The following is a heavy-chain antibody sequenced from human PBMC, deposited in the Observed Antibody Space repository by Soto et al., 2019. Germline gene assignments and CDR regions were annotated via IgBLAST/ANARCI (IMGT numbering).Heavy chain of an antibody. D-gene: IGHD3-22*01. Sequence: XSVKVSCNASGYPFTSYGISWGRQAPGQGLEWMGWISAYNGNTNYAQKLQGRVTMTTDTSTSTAYMELRSLRSDDTAVYYCARDITGYDSSGYTFDYWGQGTLVTVSS. CDR2: ISAYNGNT. V-gene: IGHV1-18*04. CDR3: ARDITGYDSSGYTFDY. J-gene: IGHJ4*02. CDR1: GYPFTSYG.